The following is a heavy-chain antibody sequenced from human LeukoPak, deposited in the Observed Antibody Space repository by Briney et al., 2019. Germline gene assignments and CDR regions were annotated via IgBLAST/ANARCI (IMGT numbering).Heavy chain of an antibody. CDR1: GFTFSSYE. D-gene: IGHD6-19*01. CDR3: ASRYSSGWYLS. Sequence: GGSLRLSCAASGFTFSSYEMNWVRQAPGKGLEWVSYISSSGSTIYYTDSVKGRFTISRDNAKNSLYLQMNSLRAEDTAVYYCASRYSSGWYLSWGQGTLVTVSS. J-gene: IGHJ5*02. CDR2: ISSSGSTI. V-gene: IGHV3-48*03.